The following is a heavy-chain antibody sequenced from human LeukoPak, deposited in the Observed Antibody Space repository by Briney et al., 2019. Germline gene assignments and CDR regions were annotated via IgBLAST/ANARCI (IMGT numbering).Heavy chain of an antibody. CDR3: ARDSCSSTSCYTGDNWFDP. J-gene: IGHJ5*02. V-gene: IGHV1-69*05. CDR1: GGTFSGYA. Sequence: SVKVSCKASGGTFSGYAISWVRQAPGQGLEWMGGIIPIFGTANHAQKFQGRVTITTDESTSTAYMELSSLRSEDTAVYYCARDSCSSTSCYTGDNWFDPWGQGTLVTVSS. D-gene: IGHD2-2*02. CDR2: IIPIFGTA.